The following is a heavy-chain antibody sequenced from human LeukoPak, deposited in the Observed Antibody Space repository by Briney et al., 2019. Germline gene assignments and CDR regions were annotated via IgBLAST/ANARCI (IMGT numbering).Heavy chain of an antibody. CDR3: ARRQSYYDSSGYTYGFDY. CDR1: GFTVSSNY. D-gene: IGHD3-22*01. CDR2: IYSGGST. J-gene: IGHJ4*02. Sequence: GGSLRLSCAASGFTVSSNYMSWARQAPGKGLEWVSVIYSGGSTYYADSVKGRFTISRDNSKNTLYLQMNSLRAEDTAVYCCARRQSYYDSSGYTYGFDYWGQGTLVTVSS. V-gene: IGHV3-66*01.